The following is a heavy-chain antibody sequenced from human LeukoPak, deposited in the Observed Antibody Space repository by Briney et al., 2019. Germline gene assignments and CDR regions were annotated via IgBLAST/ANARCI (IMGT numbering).Heavy chain of an antibody. Sequence: GGSLRLSCAASGFTFTSYWMTWVRQAPGKGLERVANIKQDGSEKFYVGSVRGRFTISRDNARNSVSLQMNSLRTEDTAVYYCARDIDTNYWGQGTLVTVSS. V-gene: IGHV3-7*03. CDR1: GFTFTSYW. J-gene: IGHJ4*02. CDR3: ARDIDTNY. CDR2: IKQDGSEK. D-gene: IGHD1-26*01.